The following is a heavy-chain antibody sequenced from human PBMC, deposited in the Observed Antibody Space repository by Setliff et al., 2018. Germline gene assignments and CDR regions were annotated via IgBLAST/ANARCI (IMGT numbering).Heavy chain of an antibody. V-gene: IGHV3-48*04. J-gene: IGHJ4*02. CDR1: GFTFSSYS. CDR3: ARDPHFDS. Sequence: PGGSLRLSCAASGFTFSSYSMNWVRQAPGKGLEWVSYISSSSTIYYADSVKGRFTTSRDNAKNSLYLQMNSLRAEDTAVYYCARDPHFDSWGQGTLVTVSS. CDR2: ISSSSTI.